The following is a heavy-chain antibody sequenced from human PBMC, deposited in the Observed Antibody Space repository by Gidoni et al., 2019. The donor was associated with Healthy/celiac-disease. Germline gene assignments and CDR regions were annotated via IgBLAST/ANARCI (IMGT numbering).Heavy chain of an antibody. J-gene: IGHJ5*02. V-gene: IGHV1-69*01. CDR2: IRPIFGTA. CDR1: GGTFSSYA. CDR3: AAGSKGLTSFQYSSSWYGWFDP. Sequence: QVQRVQSGAEGKKPGSAVKVSCKASGGTFSSYAISWVRQAPGQGLEWMGGIRPIFGTANDAQTFQGSVTITADESTRTAYMELSSLRSEDTAVYYCAAGSKGLTSFQYSSSWYGWFDPWGQGTLVTVSS. D-gene: IGHD6-13*01.